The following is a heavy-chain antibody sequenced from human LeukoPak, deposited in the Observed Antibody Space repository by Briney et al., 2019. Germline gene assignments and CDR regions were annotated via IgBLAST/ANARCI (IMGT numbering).Heavy chain of an antibody. J-gene: IGHJ4*02. CDR2: ISGSGENT. CDR3: ANGRGPNTGPTLDY. CDR1: GLTFSSSS. Sequence: PGGSLRLSCAASGLTFSSSSMTWVRQAPGKGLEWVSCISGSGENTYYADSMRGRFTISRDNSKNTLYLQLNSLRAEDTAIYYCANGRGPNTGPTLDYWGQGTLVTVSS. D-gene: IGHD5-24*01. V-gene: IGHV3-23*01.